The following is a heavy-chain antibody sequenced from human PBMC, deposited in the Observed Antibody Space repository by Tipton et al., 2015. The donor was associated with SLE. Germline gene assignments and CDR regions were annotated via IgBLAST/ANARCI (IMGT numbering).Heavy chain of an antibody. CDR2: IYYSGST. D-gene: IGHD3-16*02. Sequence: LRLSCTVSGGSISSYYWSWIRQPPGKGLEWIGYIYYSGSTNYNPSLKSRVTISVDRSKNQFSLKLSSVTAADTAVYYCARVFGGVIVDYWGQGTLVTVSS. V-gene: IGHV4-59*12. J-gene: IGHJ4*02. CDR3: ARVFGGVIVDY. CDR1: GGSISSYY.